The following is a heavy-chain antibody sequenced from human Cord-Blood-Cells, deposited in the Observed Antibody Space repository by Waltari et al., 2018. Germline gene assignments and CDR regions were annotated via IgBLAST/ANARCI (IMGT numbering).Heavy chain of an antibody. CDR1: GGTFSSYA. Sequence: QVQLVQSGAEVKKPGSSVKVSCKASGGTFSSYAISWVRQAPGQGLEWMGGTIPSFGTANHAQKFQGRVTITADESTSTAYMELSSLRSEDTAVYYCARLGPEDSPFLNWFDPWGQGTLVTVSS. CDR2: TIPSFGTA. D-gene: IGHD3-22*01. CDR3: ARLGPEDSPFLNWFDP. J-gene: IGHJ5*02. V-gene: IGHV1-69*01.